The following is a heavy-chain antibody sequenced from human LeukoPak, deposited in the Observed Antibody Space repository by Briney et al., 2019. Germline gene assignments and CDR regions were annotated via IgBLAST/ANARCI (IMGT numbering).Heavy chain of an antibody. CDR1: GFTFSSYA. D-gene: IGHD3-10*01. CDR2: ISYDGSNK. CDR3: ARDGSGSYYKPTSLDY. Sequence: PGRSLRLSCAASGFTFSSYAMHWVRQAPGKGLEGVAVISYDGSNKYYADSVKGRFTISRDNSKNTLYLQMNSLRAEDTVVYYCARDGSGSYYKPTSLDYWGQGTLVTVSS. V-gene: IGHV3-30-3*01. J-gene: IGHJ4*02.